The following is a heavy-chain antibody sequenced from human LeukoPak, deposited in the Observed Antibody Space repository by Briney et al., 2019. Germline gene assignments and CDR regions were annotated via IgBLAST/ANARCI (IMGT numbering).Heavy chain of an antibody. CDR1: GFTFSSYA. V-gene: IGHV3-23*01. J-gene: IGHJ4*02. Sequence: GGSLRLSCSASGFTFSSYAMSWGRQAPGKXXEGVSXISCSGGNTYYDDFLQGRVSISRDNSKNTLHLQMNRLRDEDTAVYYCAKASGYSSSKGYYWGQGTMVTVSS. D-gene: IGHD6-13*01. CDR3: AKASGYSSSKGYY. CDR2: ISCSGGNT.